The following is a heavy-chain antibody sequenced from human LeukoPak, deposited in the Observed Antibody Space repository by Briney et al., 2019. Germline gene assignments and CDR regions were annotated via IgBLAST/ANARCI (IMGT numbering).Heavy chain of an antibody. Sequence: GESLKISCKGSGYSFTNYWIGWVRQMPGKGLEWMGIIYPGDSDTRYSPSFQGQVTISADKSISTAYLQWSSLKASDTAMYYCANMSELEFEEYYFDVWGQGTLVTVSS. D-gene: IGHD1-7*01. V-gene: IGHV5-51*01. CDR2: IYPGDSDT. CDR3: ANMSELEFEEYYFDV. CDR1: GYSFTNYW. J-gene: IGHJ4*02.